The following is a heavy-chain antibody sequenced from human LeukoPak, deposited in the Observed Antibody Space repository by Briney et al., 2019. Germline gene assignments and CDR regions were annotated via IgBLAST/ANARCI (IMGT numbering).Heavy chain of an antibody. CDR2: IYYSGST. Sequence: TSQTLSLTCTVTGGSISSGDYYWSWIRQPPGKGLGWIGYIYYSGSTYYNPSLKSRVTISVDTSKNQFSLKLSSVTAADTAVYYCARVIVGATFDYWGQGTLVTVSS. V-gene: IGHV4-30-4*08. J-gene: IGHJ4*02. CDR3: ARVIVGATFDY. D-gene: IGHD1-26*01. CDR1: GGSISSGDYY.